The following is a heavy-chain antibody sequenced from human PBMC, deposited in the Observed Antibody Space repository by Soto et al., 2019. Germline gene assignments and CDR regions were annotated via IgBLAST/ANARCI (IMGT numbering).Heavy chain of an antibody. CDR2: ISSSSRDI. D-gene: IGHD3-16*01. J-gene: IGHJ6*02. V-gene: IGHV3-21*01. CDR3: GRGSWGGDGIDV. Sequence: GRTLRLSCLASGCIFSTYTINWGRQATGKGLDWVASISSSSRDIFYADLLKGRITISRNNANSSVDLQMIRLTVGDTTIYYCGRGSWGGDGIDVWGQVTTVTVSS. CDR1: GCIFSTYT.